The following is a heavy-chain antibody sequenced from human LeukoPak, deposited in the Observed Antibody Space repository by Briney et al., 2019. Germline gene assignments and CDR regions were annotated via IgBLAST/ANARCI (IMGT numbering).Heavy chain of an antibody. J-gene: IGHJ4*02. CDR1: GYSIGTWYY. V-gene: IGHV4-38-2*02. CDR2: IFHNGST. Sequence: SETLSLTCTVSGYSIGTWYYWGWIRQPPGKGLEWIESIFHNGSTHYNPSLESRVTISLDTSKNQFSLRLSSVTAADTAMYYWAGVHGRFPGDFWGQGTLVTVS. D-gene: IGHD2-8*01. CDR3: AGVHGRFPGDF.